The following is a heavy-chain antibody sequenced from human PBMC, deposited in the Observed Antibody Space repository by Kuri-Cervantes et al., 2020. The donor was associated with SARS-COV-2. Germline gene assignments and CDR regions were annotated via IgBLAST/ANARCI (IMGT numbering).Heavy chain of an antibody. CDR2: ISYDGSNK. CDR3: ARVGSTMVRGVIMRGADAFDI. D-gene: IGHD3-10*01. V-gene: IGHV3-30-3*01. CDR1: GFTFSSYA. J-gene: IGHJ3*02. Sequence: GESLKISCAASGFTFSSYAMHWVRQAPGKGLEWVAVISYDGSNKYYADSVKGRFTISRDNSKNTLYLQMNSLRAEDTAVYYCARVGSTMVRGVIMRGADAFDIWSQGTMVTVSS.